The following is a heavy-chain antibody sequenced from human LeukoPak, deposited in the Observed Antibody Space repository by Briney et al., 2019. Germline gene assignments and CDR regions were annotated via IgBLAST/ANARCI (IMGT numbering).Heavy chain of an antibody. D-gene: IGHD3-10*01. CDR2: IKLDGSEK. CDR3: ATDLIHYYASGAKT. CDR1: GFTFSNYW. V-gene: IGHV3-7*01. J-gene: IGHJ5*02. Sequence: GGSLRLSCAASGFTFSNYWMSWVRQAPGKGLESVANIKLDGSEKYYVDSVKGRFTISRDNAKNSLYLQMSSLRVEDTAVYYCATDLIHYYASGAKTWGQGTLVTVSS.